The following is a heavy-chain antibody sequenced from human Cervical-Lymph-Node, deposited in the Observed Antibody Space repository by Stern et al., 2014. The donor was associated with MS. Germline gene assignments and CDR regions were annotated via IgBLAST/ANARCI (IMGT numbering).Heavy chain of an antibody. CDR1: GFTFSSYS. CDR3: ARDRYDWDYFDY. CDR2: ISSSSSTI. Sequence: EVQLVESGGGLVQPGGSLRLSCAASGFTFSSYSMNWVRQAPGKGLEWDSYISSSSSTIYYADSVKGRFTISRDNAKNSLYLQMNSLRAEDTAVYYCARDRYDWDYFDYWGQGTLVTVSS. V-gene: IGHV3-48*01. J-gene: IGHJ4*02. D-gene: IGHD1-1*01.